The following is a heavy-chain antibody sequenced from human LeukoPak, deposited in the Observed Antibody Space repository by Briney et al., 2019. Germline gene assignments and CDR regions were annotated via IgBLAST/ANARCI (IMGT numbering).Heavy chain of an antibody. CDR2: ISHDGSNK. D-gene: IGHD3-22*01. CDR3: AKDPGEEYYYDSSGFDY. J-gene: IGHJ4*02. CDR1: GFTFSRYA. V-gene: IGHV3-30*18. Sequence: GGSLRLSCVASGFTFSRYAMHWVRQAPGKGLEWVAVISHDGSNKDYGDSVKGRFTISRDNSKNTLYLQMSSLRAEDTAVYYCAKDPGEEYYYDSSGFDYWGQGTLVTVSS.